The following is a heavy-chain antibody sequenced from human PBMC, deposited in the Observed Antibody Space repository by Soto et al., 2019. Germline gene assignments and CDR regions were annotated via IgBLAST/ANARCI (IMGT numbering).Heavy chain of an antibody. D-gene: IGHD6-13*01. CDR2: IYYSGST. CDR3: ARELGTSWSPYYYYYSMDV. J-gene: IGHJ6*01. CDR1: GGTISSYD. V-gene: IGHV4-59*12. Sequence: TSQTLCLTNTVSGGTISSYDWSWIRKPPGKGLEWIGYIYYSGSTNYNPSLKSRVTISVDTSKNQFSLQLNSVTPEDTAVYYCARELGTSWSPYYYYYSMDVWGQGTTVTVSS.